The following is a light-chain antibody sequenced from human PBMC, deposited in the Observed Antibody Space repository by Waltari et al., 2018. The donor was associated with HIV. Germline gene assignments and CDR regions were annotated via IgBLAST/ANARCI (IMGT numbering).Light chain of an antibody. J-gene: IGLJ2*01. CDR2: DND. CDR3: GTWDTSLSSGEV. V-gene: IGLV1-51*01. CDR1: RSNLGASY. Sequence: QSVLTPPPSVSAAPGQKVTLSCSGRRSNLGASYVSWYQQLPGTAPKLLIYDNDKRPSGIADRFSGSKSGTSAALGITGLQTGDEAVYYCGTWDTSLSSGEVFGGGTKLTVL.